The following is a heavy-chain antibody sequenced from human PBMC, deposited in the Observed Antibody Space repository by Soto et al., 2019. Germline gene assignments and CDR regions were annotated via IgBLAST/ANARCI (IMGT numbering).Heavy chain of an antibody. D-gene: IGHD3-9*01. Sequence: SETLSLTCAVYGGSFSGYYWSWIRQPPGKGLEWIGEINHSGSTNYNPSLKSRVTISVDTSKNQFSLKLSSVTAADTAVYYCARGRHILTGYYRRGNYYYGMDGWGQGTTVTVSS. CDR1: GGSFSGYY. V-gene: IGHV4-34*01. CDR3: ARGRHILTGYYRRGNYYYGMDG. J-gene: IGHJ6*02. CDR2: INHSGST.